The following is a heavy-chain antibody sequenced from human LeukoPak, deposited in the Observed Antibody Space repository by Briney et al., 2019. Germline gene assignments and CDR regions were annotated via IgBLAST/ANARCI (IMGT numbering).Heavy chain of an antibody. Sequence: GGSLRLSCAASGFTVSSNYMSWVRQAPGKGLEWVSAIYSGGSTYYADSVKGRFTISRDNSKNTLYLQMNSLRAEDTAVYYCARVNYYYGMDVWGQGTTVTVSS. CDR1: GFTVSSNY. CDR2: IYSGGST. V-gene: IGHV3-66*01. CDR3: ARVNYYYGMDV. J-gene: IGHJ6*02.